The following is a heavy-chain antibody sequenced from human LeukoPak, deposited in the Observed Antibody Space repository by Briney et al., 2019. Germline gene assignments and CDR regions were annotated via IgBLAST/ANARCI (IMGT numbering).Heavy chain of an antibody. V-gene: IGHV5-51*01. CDR1: GYSFTSYW. J-gene: IGHJ4*02. CDR3: ARGHYDSCGYYRAFDY. CDR2: IYPGDSDT. D-gene: IGHD3-22*01. Sequence: GESLKISCKGSGYSFTSYWIGWVRQMPGKGLEWMGIIYPGDSDTRYSPSFQGQVTISADKSISTAYLQWSSLKASDTAMYYCARGHYDSCGYYRAFDYWGQGTLVTASS.